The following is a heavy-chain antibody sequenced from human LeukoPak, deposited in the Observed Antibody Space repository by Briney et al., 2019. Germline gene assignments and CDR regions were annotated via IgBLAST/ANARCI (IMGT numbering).Heavy chain of an antibody. Sequence: PGGSLRLSCAASGFTFSSYWMHWVRHAPGKGLVWVSRIKGDGSSTTYADSVKGRFTISRDNSKNTLYLQMNSLRAEDTAVYYCAKDLYDSSEFDYWGQGTLVTVSS. CDR2: IKGDGSST. CDR1: GFTFSSYW. D-gene: IGHD3-22*01. J-gene: IGHJ4*02. CDR3: AKDLYDSSEFDY. V-gene: IGHV3-74*01.